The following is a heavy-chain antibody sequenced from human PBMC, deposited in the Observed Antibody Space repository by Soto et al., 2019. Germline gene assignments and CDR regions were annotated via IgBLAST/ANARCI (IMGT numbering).Heavy chain of an antibody. CDR3: ARQTGGFGYYFDY. D-gene: IGHD3-16*01. CDR1: GGSISSSSYY. CDR2: IYHSGST. Sequence: QPQLQESGPGLVKPSETLSLTCTVSGGSISSSSYYWGWIRQPPGKELEWIGAIYHSGSTYYHPSLKSRVTISVDTSKNQFSLRLTSLTAADTAVYFCARQTGGFGYYFDYWGQGTLVTVSS. J-gene: IGHJ4*02. V-gene: IGHV4-39*01.